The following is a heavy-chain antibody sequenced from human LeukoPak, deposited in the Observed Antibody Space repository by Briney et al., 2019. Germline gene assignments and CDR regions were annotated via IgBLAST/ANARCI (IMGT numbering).Heavy chain of an antibody. D-gene: IGHD3-3*01. CDR2: IKQDGSEK. V-gene: IGHV3-7*01. J-gene: IGHJ3*01. CDR3: ARGVRLLECCDAFDV. CDR1: GFTFNSYW. Sequence: GGSLRLSCVASGFTFNSYWMSWVRQAPGKGLEWVANIKQDGSEKYYVDSVKGRFTISRDNAKNSLYLQMNSLRAEDTAVYYCARGVRLLECCDAFDVWGQGTMVTVSS.